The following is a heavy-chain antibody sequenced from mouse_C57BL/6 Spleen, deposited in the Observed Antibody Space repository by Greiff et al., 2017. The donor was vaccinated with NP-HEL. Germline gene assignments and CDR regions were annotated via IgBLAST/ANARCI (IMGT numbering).Heavy chain of an antibody. D-gene: IGHD2-4*01. J-gene: IGHJ4*01. CDR3: ARAYDYDVDFAMDY. CDR1: GYTFTSYW. CDR2: IHPNSGST. V-gene: IGHV1-64*01. Sequence: VQLQQPGAELVKPGASVKLSCKASGYTFTSYWMHWVKQRPGQGLEWIGMIHPNSGSTNYNEKFKSKATLTVDKSSSTAYMQLSSLTSEDSAVYYCARAYDYDVDFAMDYWGQGTSVTVSS.